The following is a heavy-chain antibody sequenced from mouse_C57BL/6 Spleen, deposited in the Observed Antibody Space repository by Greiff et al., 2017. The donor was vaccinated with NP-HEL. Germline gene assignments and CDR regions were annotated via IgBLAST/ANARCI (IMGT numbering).Heavy chain of an antibody. CDR3: ARGDGSDPMDY. CDR1: GFTFSSYA. CDR2: ISDGGSYT. V-gene: IGHV5-4*03. J-gene: IGHJ4*01. D-gene: IGHD1-1*01. Sequence: EVKLVESGGGLVKPGGSLKLSCAASGFTFSSYAMSWVRQTPEKRLEWVATISDGGSYTYYPDNVKGRFTISRDNAKNNLYLQMSHLTSEDTAMYYGARGDGSDPMDYWGQGASVTVSS.